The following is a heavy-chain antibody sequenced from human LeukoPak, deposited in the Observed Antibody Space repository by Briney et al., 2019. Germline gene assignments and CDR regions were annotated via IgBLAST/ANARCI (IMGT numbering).Heavy chain of an antibody. CDR2: IYHSGST. D-gene: IGHD3-22*01. Sequence: PSETLSLTCAVYGGSFSGYYWSWIRQPPGKGLEWIGYIYHSGSTYYNPSLKSRVTISVDRSKNQFSLKLSSVTAADTAVYYCARGRPDYYDSSGYGSDALDIWGQGTMVTVSS. J-gene: IGHJ3*02. V-gene: IGHV4-34*01. CDR3: ARGRPDYYDSSGYGSDALDI. CDR1: GGSFSGYY.